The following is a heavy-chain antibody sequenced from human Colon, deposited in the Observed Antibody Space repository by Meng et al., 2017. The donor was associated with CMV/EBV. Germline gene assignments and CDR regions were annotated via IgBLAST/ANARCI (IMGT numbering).Heavy chain of an antibody. CDR2: VYTTGST. CDR3: ARGNGDHLFDY. V-gene: IGHV4-30-2*01. D-gene: IGHD2-8*01. Sequence: TCAVSGASITGAGSAWTWIRHPPGMGLEWIGNVYTTGSTFYDPSLKSRVTISVDVSKNQFSLQLRSVTAADTAVYYCARGNGDHLFDYWGQGTLVTVSS. CDR1: GASITGAGSA. J-gene: IGHJ4*02.